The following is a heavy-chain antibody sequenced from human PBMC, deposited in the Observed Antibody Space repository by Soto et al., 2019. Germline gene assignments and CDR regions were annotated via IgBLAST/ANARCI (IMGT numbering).Heavy chain of an antibody. V-gene: IGHV3-23*01. CDR3: ARVPLQLWLPDAFDI. D-gene: IGHD5-18*01. CDR2: ISGSGGST. CDR1: GFTFSSYA. Sequence: TGGSRGLSCEASGFTFSSYAMSWFRQAPGKGLEWVSAISGSGGSTYYADSVKGRFTISRDNSKNTLYLQMNSLRAEDTAVYYCARVPLQLWLPDAFDIWGQGTMVNVSS. J-gene: IGHJ3*02.